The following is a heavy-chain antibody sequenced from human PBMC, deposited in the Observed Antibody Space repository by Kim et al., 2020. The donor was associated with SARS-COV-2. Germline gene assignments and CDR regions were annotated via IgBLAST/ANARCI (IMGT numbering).Heavy chain of an antibody. CDR2: SP. CDR3: ARGPPGLDV. Sequence: SPTYTPSRKSRCPISVDTSKNRFSRRRSSVTAADTAVYYCARGPPGLDVWGQGTTVTVSS. V-gene: IGHV4-34*01. J-gene: IGHJ6*02.